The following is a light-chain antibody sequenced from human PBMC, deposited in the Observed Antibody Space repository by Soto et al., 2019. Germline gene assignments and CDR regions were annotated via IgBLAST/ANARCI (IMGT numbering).Light chain of an antibody. CDR3: HQYNKCPPYN. CDR1: KSISIN. Sequence: EIVMTQSPATLSVSPGERATLSCRASKSISINLAWYQQRPGQAPMLLIYGASTRATDVPARFSGTGSGTEVTLNISSLQYEDTAVYYGHQYNKCPPYNFGQGTKLEIK. V-gene: IGKV3-15*01. CDR2: GAS. J-gene: IGKJ2*01.